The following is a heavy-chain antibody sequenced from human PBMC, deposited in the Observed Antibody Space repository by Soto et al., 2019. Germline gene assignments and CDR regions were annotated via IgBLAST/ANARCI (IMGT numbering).Heavy chain of an antibody. CDR1: GYTFTSYT. CDR2: ISAYNGNT. J-gene: IGHJ3*02. CDR3: ARVLSVAVLNYAFDI. V-gene: IGHV1-18*01. Sequence: GASVKVSCKASGYTFTSYTISWVRQAPGQGLEWMGWISAYNGNTNYAQKLQGRVTMTTDTSTSTAYMELRSLRSDDTAVYYCARVLSVAVLNYAFDIWGQGTMVTVSS. D-gene: IGHD6-19*01.